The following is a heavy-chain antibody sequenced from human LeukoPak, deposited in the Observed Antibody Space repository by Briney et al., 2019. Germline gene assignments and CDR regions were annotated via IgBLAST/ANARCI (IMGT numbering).Heavy chain of an antibody. Sequence: SEALSPTCTVPRGSITRYFGSWIPPPPGGRLEWVCYTYDSGTTKYNPQLKCRVNTPADTSRHQFSLILTSAAAADTAVYYCAQKAPCSPTYSQQWGQGTLVTVSS. D-gene: IGHD2-21*01. CDR2: TYDSGTT. J-gene: IGHJ1*01. CDR3: AQKAPCSPTYSQQ. CDR1: RGSITRYF. V-gene: IGHV4-59*01.